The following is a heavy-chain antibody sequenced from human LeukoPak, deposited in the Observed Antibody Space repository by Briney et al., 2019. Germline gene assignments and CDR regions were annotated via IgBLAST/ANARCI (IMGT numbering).Heavy chain of an antibody. Sequence: KPSETLSLTCTVSGGSTSSGSYYWSWIRQPAGKGLEWIGRIYTSGSTNYNPSLKSRVTISVDTSKNQFSLKLSSVTAADTAVYYCARDEFSSSSGGFDYWGQGTLVTVSS. CDR3: ARDEFSSSSGGFDY. CDR2: IYTSGST. J-gene: IGHJ4*02. CDR1: GGSTSSGSYY. D-gene: IGHD6-6*01. V-gene: IGHV4-61*02.